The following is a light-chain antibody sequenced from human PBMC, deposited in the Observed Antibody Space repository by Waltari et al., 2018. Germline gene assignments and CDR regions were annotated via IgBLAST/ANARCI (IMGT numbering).Light chain of an antibody. CDR2: EVT. CDR3: SSYTSSSTWV. V-gene: IGLV2-14*01. CDR1: SSDVGVYNS. J-gene: IGLJ3*02. Sequence: QSALTQPASVSGSPGQSISISCPGTSSDVGVYNSVSWYQQCPGKAPKLRIYEVTNRPSGVSNRFSGSKSGNTASLTISGLQAEDEADYYCSSYTSSSTWVFGGGTKLTVL.